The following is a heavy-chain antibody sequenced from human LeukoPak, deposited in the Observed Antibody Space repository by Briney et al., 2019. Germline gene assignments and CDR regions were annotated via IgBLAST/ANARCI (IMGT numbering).Heavy chain of an antibody. CDR3: ARRIAVAGNFDY. CDR1: GFTFSSYW. Sequence: PGGSLRLSCAASGFTFSSYWMHWVRQAPGKGLVWVSRINSDGSSTSYADSVKGRFTISRDNAKNTLYLQMNSLRAEDTAVYYCARRIAVAGNFDYWGQRTLVTVSS. V-gene: IGHV3-74*01. J-gene: IGHJ4*02. CDR2: INSDGSST. D-gene: IGHD6-19*01.